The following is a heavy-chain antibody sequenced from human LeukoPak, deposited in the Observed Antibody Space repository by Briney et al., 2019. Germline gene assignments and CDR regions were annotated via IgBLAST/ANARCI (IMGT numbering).Heavy chain of an antibody. Sequence: GGSLRLSCAASGFTFSSYGMHWVRQAPGKGLEWVAVIWYDGSNKYYADSVKGRFTISRDNAKNSLYLQMNSLRAEDTAVYYCARDRNTAMGNFDYWGQGTLVTVSS. V-gene: IGHV3-33*01. CDR2: IWYDGSNK. CDR3: ARDRNTAMGNFDY. D-gene: IGHD5-18*01. CDR1: GFTFSSYG. J-gene: IGHJ4*02.